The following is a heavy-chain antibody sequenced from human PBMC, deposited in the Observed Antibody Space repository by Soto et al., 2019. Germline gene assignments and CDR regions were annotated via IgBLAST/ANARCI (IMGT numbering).Heavy chain of an antibody. CDR2: ISGSGGST. V-gene: IGHV3-23*01. J-gene: IGHJ6*02. Sequence: GGSLRLSCAASGFTFSSYAMRWVRQAPGKGLEWVSAISGSGGSTYYADSVKGRFTISRDNSKNTLYLQMNSLRAEDTAVYYCANPPYYYYGMDVWGQGTTVTVSS. CDR1: GFTFSSYA. CDR3: ANPPYYYYGMDV.